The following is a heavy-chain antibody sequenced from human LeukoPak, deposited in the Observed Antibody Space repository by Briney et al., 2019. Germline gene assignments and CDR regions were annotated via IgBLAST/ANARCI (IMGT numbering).Heavy chain of an antibody. Sequence: SETLSLTCTVSGGSISSSIYYWDWIRQPPGKGLEWIGEIDHSGNTKYNPSLKNRLTISVDTSKNQFSLNLSSVTATAVYYCVIFIMGTTTTDYWGQGTLVTVSS. V-gene: IGHV4-39*01. D-gene: IGHD1-26*01. CDR3: VIFIMGTTTTDY. CDR1: GGSISSSIYY. CDR2: IDHSGNT. J-gene: IGHJ4*02.